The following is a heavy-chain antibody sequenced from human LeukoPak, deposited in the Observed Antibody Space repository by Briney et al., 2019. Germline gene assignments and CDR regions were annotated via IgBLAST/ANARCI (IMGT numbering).Heavy chain of an antibody. V-gene: IGHV1-2*06. D-gene: IGHD4-17*01. CDR2: INPNSGGT. CDR3: ARDLDYGDYHAFDI. Sequence: ASVKVSCKASGYTFTGYYMHWVRQAPGQGLEWMGRINPNSGGTNYAQKFQGRVTMTRDTSISTAYIELSRLRSDDTAVYYCARDLDYGDYHAFDIWGQGTMVTVSS. J-gene: IGHJ3*02. CDR1: GYTFTGYY.